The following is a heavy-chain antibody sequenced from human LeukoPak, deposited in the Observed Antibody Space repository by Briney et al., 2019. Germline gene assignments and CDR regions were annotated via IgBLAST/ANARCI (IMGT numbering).Heavy chain of an antibody. CDR1: GFTFSSYA. Sequence: GGSLRLSCAASGFTFSSYAMHWVRQAPGKGLEYVSAISSNGGSTYYATSVKGRFTISRDNSKNTLYLQMGSLRAKDMAVYYCARDAEGGYYGSGSLLSIWGQGTMVTVSS. CDR3: ARDAEGGYYGSGSLLSI. D-gene: IGHD3-10*01. V-gene: IGHV3-64*01. CDR2: ISSNGGST. J-gene: IGHJ3*02.